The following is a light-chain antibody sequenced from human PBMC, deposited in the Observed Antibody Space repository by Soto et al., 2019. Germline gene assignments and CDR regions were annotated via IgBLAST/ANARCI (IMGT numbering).Light chain of an antibody. CDR3: SSYTSSSTYV. J-gene: IGLJ1*01. Sequence: QSALAQPASVSGSPGQSITVSCTGTSGDVGGYNYVSWYQQHPGKAPKLMIYEVSNRPSGVSNRFSGSKSGNTASLTISGLQAEDEADYYCSSYTSSSTYVFXTGTNLTVL. CDR1: SGDVGGYNY. CDR2: EVS. V-gene: IGLV2-14*01.